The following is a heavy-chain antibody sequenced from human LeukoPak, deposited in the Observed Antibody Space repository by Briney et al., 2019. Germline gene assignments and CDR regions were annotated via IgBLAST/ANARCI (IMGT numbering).Heavy chain of an antibody. Sequence: PGGSLRLSCAASGFTFSSFWMSWVRQAPGKGLEWVANIEQDESKTYYMDSVKGRFTISRDNAKKSLYLQMNSLRAEDTAVYYCTRDSFSELIRFQHWGQGTLVTVSS. CDR3: TRDSFSELIRFQH. V-gene: IGHV3-7*01. D-gene: IGHD1-26*01. CDR2: IEQDESKT. J-gene: IGHJ1*01. CDR1: GFTFSSFW.